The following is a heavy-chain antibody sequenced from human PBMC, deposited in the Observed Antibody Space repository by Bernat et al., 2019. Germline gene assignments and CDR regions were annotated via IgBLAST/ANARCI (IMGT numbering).Heavy chain of an antibody. CDR2: IRSRPRGGTT. CDR3: LKEDFDFWT. J-gene: IGHJ5*02. D-gene: IGHD3-3*01. CDR1: GFIFRNAW. Sequence: EVHLVESGGGLVKPGESLRVSCAASGFIFRNAWMSWVRQAPGKGLEWVGRIRSRPRGGTTDYAAPVKGRFTISRDDSTNTLYLQMNNLKTEDTAMYYCLKEDFDFWTWGQGTLVTVS. V-gene: IGHV3-15*01.